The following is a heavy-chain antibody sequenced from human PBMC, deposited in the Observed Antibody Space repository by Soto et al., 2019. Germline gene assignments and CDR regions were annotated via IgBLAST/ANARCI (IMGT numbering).Heavy chain of an antibody. CDR3: ARAQGSTTSLEIYYYYYYGMDV. D-gene: IGHD2-2*01. CDR2: IIPISGTA. J-gene: IGHJ6*02. V-gene: IGHV1-69*01. Sequence: QVQLVQSGAEVKKPGSSVKVSCKASGGTFSSYAISWVRQAPGQGLEWRGGIIPISGTANYAQKFQGRVTITADESTGTAYMELSSLRSADTAVYYCARAQGSTTSLEIYYYYYYGMDVWRQGTTVNVSS. CDR1: GGTFSSYA.